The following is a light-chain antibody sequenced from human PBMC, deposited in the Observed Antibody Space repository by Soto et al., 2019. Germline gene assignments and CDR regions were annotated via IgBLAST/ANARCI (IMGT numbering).Light chain of an antibody. CDR2: KTS. CDR3: QQYKSFSLT. V-gene: IGKV1-5*03. J-gene: IGKJ4*01. Sequence: DIQTTQSPSTLSTSVGDRVTITCRASQSISNWLAGYQQKPVKAPKLLLYKTSNLDSGVPSRFSGSGSGTEVSLTTSSLQSDDFATYDCQQYKSFSLTVGVGPRVEVK. CDR1: QSISNW.